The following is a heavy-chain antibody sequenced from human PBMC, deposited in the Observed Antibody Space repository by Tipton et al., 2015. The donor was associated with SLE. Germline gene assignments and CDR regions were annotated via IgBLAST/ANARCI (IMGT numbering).Heavy chain of an antibody. CDR1: GGTFSSYA. J-gene: IGHJ6*03. Sequence: QLVQSGAEVKKPGSSVKVSCKASGGTFSSYALSWVRQAPGQGLEWMGGIIPIFGTANYAQKFQGRVTITTDESTSTAYMELSSLRSEDTAVYYCARSATGGVEWLPNTYYYYYYMDVWGKGTTVTVSS. V-gene: IGHV1-69*05. CDR3: ARSATGGVEWLPNTYYYYYYMDV. D-gene: IGHD3-3*01. CDR2: IIPIFGTA.